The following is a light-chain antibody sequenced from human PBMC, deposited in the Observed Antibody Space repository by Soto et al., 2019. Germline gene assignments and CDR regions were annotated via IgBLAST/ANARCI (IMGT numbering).Light chain of an antibody. J-gene: IGKJ1*01. CDR3: HQYNGIPWT. Sequence: DIVMTQSPDSLAVSLGERATINCKSSQSVLHSPNNKNYLAWYQQRPGQPPKLLLYWASTRESGVPDRFSGTGSGTDFTLTISSLQAEDVAVYYCHQYNGIPWTFGQGTKVEIK. CDR1: QSVLHSPNNKNY. CDR2: WAS. V-gene: IGKV4-1*01.